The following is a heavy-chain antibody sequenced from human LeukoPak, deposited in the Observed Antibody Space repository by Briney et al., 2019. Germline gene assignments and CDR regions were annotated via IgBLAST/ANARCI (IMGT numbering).Heavy chain of an antibody. J-gene: IGHJ6*03. CDR3: TGGSDKVLSGEYYYYMDV. CDR1: GFTFSRYQ. V-gene: IGHV3-7*01. CDR2: VEQDGDKK. Sequence: GGSLRLSCAASGFTFSRYQMTWGRQAPGEGLEWVAKVEQDGDKKYYVASVEGRFTISRDNAKNSLALQMHSLRAEDTAVYYCTGGSDKVLSGEYYYYMDVWGTGTTVTVSS. D-gene: IGHD2/OR15-2a*01.